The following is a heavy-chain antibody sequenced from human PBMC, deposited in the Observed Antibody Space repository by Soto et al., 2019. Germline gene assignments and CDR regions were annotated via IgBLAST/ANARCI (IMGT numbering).Heavy chain of an antibody. J-gene: IGHJ3*02. CDR1: GFTFSSYG. Sequence: GGSLRLSCAASGFTFSSYGMHWVRQAPGKGLEWVAVISYDGSNKYYADSVKGRFTISRDNSKNTLYLQMNSLRAEDTAVYYCARAGNYYDSSGYYAFDIWGQGTMVTVSS. CDR2: ISYDGSNK. D-gene: IGHD3-22*01. CDR3: ARAGNYYDSSGYYAFDI. V-gene: IGHV3-30*03.